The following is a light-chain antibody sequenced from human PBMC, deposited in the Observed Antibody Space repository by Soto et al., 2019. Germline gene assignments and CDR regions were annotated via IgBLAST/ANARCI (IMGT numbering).Light chain of an antibody. Sequence: EIVMRQSPATLSVSPGERATLSCRASQRVSSNLAWYQQKPGQAPRLLIYGASTRATGIPARFSGSGSGTEFTLTISSLESEDFAVYSCQQYNNWPITFGGGTKVEIK. CDR2: GAS. CDR1: QRVSSN. J-gene: IGKJ4*01. V-gene: IGKV3-15*01. CDR3: QQYNNWPIT.